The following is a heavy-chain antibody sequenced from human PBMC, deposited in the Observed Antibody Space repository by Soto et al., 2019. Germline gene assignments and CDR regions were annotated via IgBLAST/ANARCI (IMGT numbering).Heavy chain of an antibody. CDR1: GFTFSSYA. CDR3: ARGNFRSTIFGSL. D-gene: IGHD3-3*01. J-gene: IGHJ4*02. V-gene: IGHV3-30-3*01. CDR2: ISYDGSNK. Sequence: GWSLRLSCAASGFTFSSYAMHWVRQAPGKGLEWVAVISYDGSNKYYADSVKGRFTISRDNSKNTLYLQMNSLRAEDTAVYYCARGNFRSTIFGSLWGQGTLVTVSS.